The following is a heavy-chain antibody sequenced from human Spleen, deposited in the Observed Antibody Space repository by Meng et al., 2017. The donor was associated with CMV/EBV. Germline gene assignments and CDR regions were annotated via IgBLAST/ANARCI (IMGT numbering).Heavy chain of an antibody. V-gene: IGHV4-34*01. Sequence: GSLRLSCAVYGGSFSGYYWSWIRQPPGKGMEWIGEINHSGSTNYNPSLKSRVTISVDTPKNQFSLKLSSVTAADTAVYYCARAGVYYYDRCGYADYWGQGTLVTVSS. J-gene: IGHJ4*02. CDR3: ARAGVYYYDRCGYADY. D-gene: IGHD3-22*01. CDR1: GGSFSGYY. CDR2: INHSGST.